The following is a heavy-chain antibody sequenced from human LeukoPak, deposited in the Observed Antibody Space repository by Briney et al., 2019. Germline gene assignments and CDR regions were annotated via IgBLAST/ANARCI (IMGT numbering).Heavy chain of an antibody. J-gene: IGHJ4*02. CDR2: ISDTVSSI. CDR1: GFTLSSYE. CDR3: ARDQGTAMAPYYFDY. V-gene: IGHV3-48*03. Sequence: GGSLRLSCAASGFTLSSYEMNWVRQAPGKGLEWVSYISDTVSSIYYADSVKGRFTIFRDNAKNSLYLQMNSLRVEDTAIYYCARDQGTAMAPYYFDYWGQGTLVTDSS. D-gene: IGHD5-18*01.